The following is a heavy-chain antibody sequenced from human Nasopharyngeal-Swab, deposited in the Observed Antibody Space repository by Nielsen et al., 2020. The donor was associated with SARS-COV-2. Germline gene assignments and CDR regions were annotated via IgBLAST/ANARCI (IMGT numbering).Heavy chain of an antibody. CDR3: ARDQKLWFGESADYYYYGMDV. CDR2: IYTSGST. Sequence: GSLRPSCTVSGGSISSYYWSWIRQLAGKGLEWIGRIYTSGSTNYNPSLKSRVTMSVDTSKNQFSLKLSSVTAADTAVYYCARDQKLWFGESADYYYYGMDVWGQGTTVTVSS. CDR1: GGSISSYY. D-gene: IGHD3-10*01. J-gene: IGHJ6*02. V-gene: IGHV4-4*07.